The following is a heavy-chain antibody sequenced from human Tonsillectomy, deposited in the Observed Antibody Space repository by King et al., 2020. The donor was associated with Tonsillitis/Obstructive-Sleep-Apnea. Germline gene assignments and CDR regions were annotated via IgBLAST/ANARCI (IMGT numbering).Heavy chain of an antibody. Sequence: VQLVESGGGLVQPGGSLRLSCAASGFTFSTYAMSWVRQAPGKGLEWVSAMSGSDPGTYHADSVKGRFTISRDNSKNTLYLQMNILRAEDTAVYYCAKGSAGHCSGTKRYEFDCWGQGTLVTVSS. D-gene: IGHD2-2*01. J-gene: IGHJ4*02. CDR3: AKGSAGHCSGTKRYEFDC. V-gene: IGHV3-23*04. CDR1: GFTFSTYA. CDR2: MSGSDPGT.